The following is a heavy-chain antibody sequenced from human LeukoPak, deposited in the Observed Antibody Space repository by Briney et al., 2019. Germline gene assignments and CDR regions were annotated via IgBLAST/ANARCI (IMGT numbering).Heavy chain of an antibody. CDR1: GFTFSSYA. V-gene: IGHV3-30-3*01. J-gene: IGHJ3*02. Sequence: GGSLRLSCAASGFTFSSYAMHWVRQAPGKGLEWVAVISYDGSNKYYADSVKGRFTISRDNSKNTLYLQMNSLRAEDTAVYYCARDRVVVTRFRAFDIWGQGTTVTVSS. CDR3: ARDRVVVTRFRAFDI. CDR2: ISYDGSNK. D-gene: IGHD3-22*01.